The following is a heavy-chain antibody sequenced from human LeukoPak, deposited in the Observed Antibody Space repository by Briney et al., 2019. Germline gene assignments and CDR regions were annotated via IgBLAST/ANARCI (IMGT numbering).Heavy chain of an antibody. D-gene: IGHD3-16*01. CDR3: AKDMVPAARTFGYGMDV. Sequence: AGGSLRLSCAASGFTFYDYAMHWVRQAPGKGLEWVSGISWNSGSIGYADSVKGRFTISRDNAKNSLYLQMNSLRAEDTALYYCAKDMVPAARTFGYGMDVWGQGTTVTVSS. J-gene: IGHJ6*02. CDR1: GFTFYDYA. CDR2: ISWNSGSI. V-gene: IGHV3-9*01.